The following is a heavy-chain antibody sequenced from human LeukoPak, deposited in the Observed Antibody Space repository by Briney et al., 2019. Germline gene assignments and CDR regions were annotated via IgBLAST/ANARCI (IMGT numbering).Heavy chain of an antibody. CDR1: GGSISSGDYY. CDR3: ARDPPGYCSSTSCRGLVATKDY. V-gene: IGHV4-61*02. D-gene: IGHD2-2*01. J-gene: IGHJ4*02. CDR2: IYTSGST. Sequence: PSETLSLTCTVSGGSISSGDYYWSWVRQPAGKGLEWIGRIYTSGSTDYNPSLKSRVTISVDTSKNHFSLKLSSVTAADTAVYYCARDPPGYCSSTSCRGLVATKDYWGQGTLVTVSS.